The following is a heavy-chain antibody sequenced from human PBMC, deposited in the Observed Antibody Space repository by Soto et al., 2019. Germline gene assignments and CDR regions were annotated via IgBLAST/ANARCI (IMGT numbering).Heavy chain of an antibody. CDR1: GFTVGNNY. J-gene: IGHJ4*02. Sequence: EVQLVESGGGLIQPGGSLKLSCAASGFTVGNNYMSWVRQAPGKGLEWVSLIYSTGTTTYADSVKGRFTVSRDNAKTTLYLQMNSRRAEDTAVYYCAKDGRGSGSHYNSFGYWGQGTLVTVSS. CDR3: AKDGRGSGSHYNSFGY. D-gene: IGHD3-10*01. V-gene: IGHV3-53*01. CDR2: IYSTGTT.